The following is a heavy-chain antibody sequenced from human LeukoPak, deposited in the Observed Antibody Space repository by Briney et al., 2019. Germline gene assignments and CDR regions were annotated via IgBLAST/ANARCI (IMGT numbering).Heavy chain of an antibody. D-gene: IGHD1-26*01. J-gene: IGHJ4*02. CDR2: IYTSGIT. CDR1: GGSISSYY. Sequence: SETLSLTCTVSGGSISSYYWSWIRQPAGKGLEWIGRIYTSGITNYNPSLKSRVTMSVDISKNQCTLKLSSVTAADTAVYYCARDPVGANDYWGQGTLVTVSS. V-gene: IGHV4-4*07. CDR3: ARDPVGANDY.